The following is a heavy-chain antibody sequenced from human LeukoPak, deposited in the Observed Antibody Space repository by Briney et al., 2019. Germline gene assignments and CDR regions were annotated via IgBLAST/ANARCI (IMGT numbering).Heavy chain of an antibody. V-gene: IGHV3-66*01. CDR3: ARDLRPRRYCSGGSCLGSGEV. J-gene: IGHJ4*02. D-gene: IGHD2-15*01. Sequence: GGSPRLSCAASGFTVSSNYMSWVRQAPGKGLEWVSVIYSGGSTYYADSVKGRFTISRDNSKNTLYLQMNSLRAEDTAVYYCARDLRPRRYCSGGSCLGSGEVWGQGTLVTVSS. CDR2: IYSGGST. CDR1: GFTVSSNY.